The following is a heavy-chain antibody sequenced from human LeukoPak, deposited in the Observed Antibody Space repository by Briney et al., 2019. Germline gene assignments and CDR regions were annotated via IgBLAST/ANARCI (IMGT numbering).Heavy chain of an antibody. Sequence: PGGSLPLSCAASGFTFSDYEMNWVRPAPGKGLEWLSHISVGGTTIHYADSVKGRFTISRDNAKNSVYLQMTSLRAEDTAVYFCAKGSKAVLFTRDHYMDVWGKGTTVTISS. CDR3: AKGSKAVLFTRDHYMDV. D-gene: IGHD6-19*01. V-gene: IGHV3-48*01. J-gene: IGHJ6*03. CDR1: GFTFSDYE. CDR2: ISVGGTTI.